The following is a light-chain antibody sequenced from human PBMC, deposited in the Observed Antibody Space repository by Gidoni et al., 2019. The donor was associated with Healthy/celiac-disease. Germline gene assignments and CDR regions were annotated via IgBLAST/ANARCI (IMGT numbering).Light chain of an antibody. CDR2: GAS. CDR3: QQYGSSPPIT. V-gene: IGKV3-20*01. CDR1: QSVSSSY. Sequence: EMVLTQSPGTLSLSPGERATLSCRASQSVSSSYLAWYQQKPGQAPRLLIYGASSRATGIPDSFSGSGSGTDFTLTISRLEPEDFAVYYCQQYGSSPPITFXQXTRLEIK. J-gene: IGKJ5*01.